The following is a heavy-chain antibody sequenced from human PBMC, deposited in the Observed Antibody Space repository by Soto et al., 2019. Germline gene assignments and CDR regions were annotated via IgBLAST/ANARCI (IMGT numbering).Heavy chain of an antibody. CDR2: ISYDGSNK. Sequence: QVQLVESGGGVVQPGRSRRLSCAASGFTFSSYGMHWVRQAPGKGLEWVAVISYDGSNKYYADSVKGRFTISRDNSKNTLYLQMNSLRAEDTAVYYCAKGAGIVVVVAALGSDYWGQGTLVTVSS. D-gene: IGHD2-15*01. CDR3: AKGAGIVVVVAALGSDY. V-gene: IGHV3-30*18. J-gene: IGHJ4*02. CDR1: GFTFSSYG.